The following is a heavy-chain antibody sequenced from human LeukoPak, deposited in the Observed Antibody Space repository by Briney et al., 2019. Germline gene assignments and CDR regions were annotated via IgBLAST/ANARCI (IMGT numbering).Heavy chain of an antibody. D-gene: IGHD6-6*01. J-gene: IGHJ5*02. Sequence: ASVKVSCKASGYTFTSYGISWVRQAPGQGLEWMGWISAYNGNTNYAQKLQGRVTMTTDTSTSTAYMELRSLRSDDTAVYYCARDIPYSSSPLYNWFDPWGQGTLVTVSS. V-gene: IGHV1-18*01. CDR1: GYTFTSYG. CDR2: ISAYNGNT. CDR3: ARDIPYSSSPLYNWFDP.